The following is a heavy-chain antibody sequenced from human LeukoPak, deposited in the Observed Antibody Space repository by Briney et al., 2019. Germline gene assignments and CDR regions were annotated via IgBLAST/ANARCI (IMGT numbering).Heavy chain of an antibody. Sequence: GGSLRLSCAASGFTFSSYAMHWVRQAPGKGLEWVAIISYDGSDKYYADSVKGRFTISRDNSKNTLYLQMNSLRAEDTAVYYCAKDFGEAAFDIWGQGTMVTVSS. V-gene: IGHV3-30*18. CDR3: AKDFGEAAFDI. D-gene: IGHD3-10*01. CDR1: GFTFSSYA. CDR2: ISYDGSDK. J-gene: IGHJ3*02.